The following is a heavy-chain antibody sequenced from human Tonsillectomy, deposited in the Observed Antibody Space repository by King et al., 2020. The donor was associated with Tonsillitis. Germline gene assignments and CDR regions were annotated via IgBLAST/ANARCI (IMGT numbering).Heavy chain of an antibody. V-gene: IGHV4-31*03. CDR1: CGSISSGGYY. CDR2: FYYSGRT. D-gene: IGHD3-3*01. J-gene: IGHJ6*04. Sequence: QLQESGPGLVKPSQTLSLTCTVSCGSISSGGYYWSWIRQHPGKGLEWIGYFYYSGRTYHNPALNSRVTISVDTSNNQFSLKLGSVTAADTAVYYCARGVTIFGVDEYYYYGMDVWGEGTTVTVSS. CDR3: ARGVTIFGVDEYYYYGMDV.